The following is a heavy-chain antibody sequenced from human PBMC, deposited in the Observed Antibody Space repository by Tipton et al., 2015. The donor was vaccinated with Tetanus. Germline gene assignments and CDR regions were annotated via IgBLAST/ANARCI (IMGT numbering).Heavy chain of an antibody. Sequence: TLSLTCTVSGGSISSGGYYWSWIRQHPGQGLEWIGYIYYSASTYYNPSLKSRVTISVDTSKNQFSLQRSSVTVADKAVYYCARADYYGSGSYEGDYYYGMDVWGQGTTVTVSS. V-gene: IGHV4-31*03. J-gene: IGHJ6*02. CDR3: ARADYYGSGSYEGDYYYGMDV. D-gene: IGHD3-10*01. CDR2: IYYSAST. CDR1: GGSISSGGYY.